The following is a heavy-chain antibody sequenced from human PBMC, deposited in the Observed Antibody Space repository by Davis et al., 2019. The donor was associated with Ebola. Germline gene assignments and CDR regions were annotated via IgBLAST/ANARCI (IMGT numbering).Heavy chain of an antibody. J-gene: IGHJ6*02. V-gene: IGHV1-69*13. CDR3: ARGMVQGVITYYYYGMDV. CDR1: GGTFSSYA. CDR2: IIPIFGTA. D-gene: IGHD3-10*01. Sequence: AASVQASCKASGGTFSSYAISWVRQAPGQGLEWMGGIIPIFGTANYAQKFQGRVTITADESTSTAYMELSSLRSEDTAVYYCARGMVQGVITYYYYGMDVWGQGTTVTVSS.